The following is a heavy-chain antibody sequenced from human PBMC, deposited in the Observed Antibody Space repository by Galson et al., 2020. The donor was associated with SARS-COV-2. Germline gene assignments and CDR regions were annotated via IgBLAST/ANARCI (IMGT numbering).Heavy chain of an antibody. CDR3: ASDSYRSNVVYEFDP. D-gene: IGHD2-8*01. Sequence: GESLKISCKASGYTFTSYYIHWVRQAPGQGLEWMGIINPSDGSTTYAQNFQGRVTMTRDTSTSTVYMELSSLRSGDTAVYYCASDSYRSNVVYEFDPWGQGTLVTVSS. V-gene: IGHV1-46*01. CDR2: INPSDGST. CDR1: GYTFTSYY. J-gene: IGHJ5*02.